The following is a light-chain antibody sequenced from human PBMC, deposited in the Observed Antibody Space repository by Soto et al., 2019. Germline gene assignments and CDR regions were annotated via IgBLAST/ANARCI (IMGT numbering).Light chain of an antibody. CDR1: QSVSSN. CDR2: GAS. V-gene: IGKV3-15*01. Sequence: EIVMTQSPATLSVSPGERDTFSCRASQSVSSNLAWYQQKPGQAPRLLIYGASTRATGIPTRFSGSGSGTEFTLTISSLPSHDFAVYYCQHYNNWPPWTFGQGTKVEIK. J-gene: IGKJ1*01. CDR3: QHYNNWPPWT.